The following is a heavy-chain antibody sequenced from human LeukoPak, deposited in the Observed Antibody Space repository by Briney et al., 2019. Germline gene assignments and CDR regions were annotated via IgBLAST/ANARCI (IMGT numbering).Heavy chain of an antibody. D-gene: IGHD3-3*01. CDR3: ARESYYDFWSGTHYYMDV. CDR2: ISYDGSNN. J-gene: IGHJ6*03. CDR1: GFTFSSYV. Sequence: GGSLRLSCAASGFTFSSYVMHWVRQAPGKGLEWVALISYDGSNNYYADSVKGRFSISRDNSKNTLYLQMNSLRAEDTAVYYCARESYYDFWSGTHYYMDVWGKGTTVTVSS. V-gene: IGHV3-30*04.